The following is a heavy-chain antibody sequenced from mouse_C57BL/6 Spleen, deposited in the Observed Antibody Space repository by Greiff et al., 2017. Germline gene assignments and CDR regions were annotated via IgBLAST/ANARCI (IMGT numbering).Heavy chain of an antibody. J-gene: IGHJ3*01. CDR2: ISDGGSYT. CDR3: AREGTQLRLRGFAY. D-gene: IGHD3-2*02. V-gene: IGHV5-4*01. Sequence: EVQLVESGGGLVKPGGSLKLSCAASGFTFSSYAMSWVRQTPEKRLEWVATISDGGSYTYYPDNVKGRFTISRDNAKNNLYLQMSHLKSEDTAMYYCAREGTQLRLRGFAYWGQGTLVTVSA. CDR1: GFTFSSYA.